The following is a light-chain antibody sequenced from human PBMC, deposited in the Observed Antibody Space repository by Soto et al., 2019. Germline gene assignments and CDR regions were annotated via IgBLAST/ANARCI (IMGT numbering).Light chain of an antibody. CDR1: QTLLHSNGKSY. CDR3: LQSLQFPLT. J-gene: IGKJ4*01. Sequence: EIVMTQTQLSLSVTPGQSASISCRSSQTLLHSNGKSYLYWYLQKAGQAPQLLIYEVSKRFSGVPDRFSGSGAGTDFTLKISRVEAEDVGVYYCLQSLQFPLTFGGGTKVEIK. CDR2: EVS. V-gene: IGKV2D-29*01.